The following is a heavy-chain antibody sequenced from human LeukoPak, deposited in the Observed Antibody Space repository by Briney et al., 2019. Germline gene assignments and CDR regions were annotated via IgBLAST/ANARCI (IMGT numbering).Heavy chain of an antibody. CDR1: GYTFTSYD. J-gene: IGHJ6*03. Sequence: ASVKVSCKASGYTFTSYDINWVRQATGQGLEWMGWMNPNSGNTGYAQKFQGRVTMTRNTSISTAYMELSSLRSEDTAVYYCARALLRKYSSSWPPKNYYYYYYMDVWGKGTTVTVSS. CDR3: ARALLRKYSSSWPPKNYYYYYYMDV. CDR2: MNPNSGNT. V-gene: IGHV1-8*01. D-gene: IGHD6-13*01.